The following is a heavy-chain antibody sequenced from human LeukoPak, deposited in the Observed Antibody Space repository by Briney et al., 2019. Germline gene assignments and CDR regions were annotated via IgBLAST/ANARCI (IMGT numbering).Heavy chain of an antibody. J-gene: IGHJ4*02. CDR3: ARPIEATTGAKASYYFDY. Sequence: GESLKISCKGSGYSFTSYWIGWVRQMPGKGLEWMGIIYPGDSDTRYSPSFQGQVTISADKSISTAYLQWSSLKASDTAMYYCARPIEATTGAKASYYFDYWGQGTLVTVSS. V-gene: IGHV5-51*03. D-gene: IGHD5-12*01. CDR1: GYSFTSYW. CDR2: IYPGDSDT.